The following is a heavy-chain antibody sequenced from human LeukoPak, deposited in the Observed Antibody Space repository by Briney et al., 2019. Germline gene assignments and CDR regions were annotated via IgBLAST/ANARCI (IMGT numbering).Heavy chain of an antibody. CDR3: ANWGSAFDI. CDR1: GFTFSDYY. Sequence: GGSLRLSCAASGFTFSDYYMSWLRQAPGKGLEWVSYISRSTSYTNYADSVKGRFTISRDNAKNSLYLQMNSLRAEDTAVYYCANWGSAFDIWGQGTMVIVSS. J-gene: IGHJ3*02. CDR2: ISRSTSYT. D-gene: IGHD7-27*01. V-gene: IGHV3-11*06.